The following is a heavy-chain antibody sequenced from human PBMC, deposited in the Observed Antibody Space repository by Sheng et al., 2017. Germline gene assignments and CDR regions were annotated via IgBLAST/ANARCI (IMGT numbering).Heavy chain of an antibody. CDR2: IYTSGST. D-gene: IGHD2-2*01. CDR3: ARDGSSTSYYYYYGMDV. J-gene: IGHJ6*02. CDR1: GGSISSYY. Sequence: QVQLQESGPGLVKPSETLSLTCTVSGGSISSYYWSWIRQPAGKGLEWIGRIYTSGSTNYNPSLKSRVTMSVDTSKNQFSLKLSSVTAADTAVYYCARDGSSTSYYYYYGMDVWGQVTTVTVSS. V-gene: IGHV4-4*07.